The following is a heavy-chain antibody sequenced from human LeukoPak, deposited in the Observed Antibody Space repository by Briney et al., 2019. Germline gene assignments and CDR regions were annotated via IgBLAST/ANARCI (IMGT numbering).Heavy chain of an antibody. CDR2: IYHSGST. CDR1: GGSISSSNW. J-gene: IGHJ5*02. Sequence: SGTLSLTCAVSGGSISSSNWWSWVRQPPGKGLEWIGEIYHSGSTNYNPSLKSRVTISVDKSKNQFSLKLSSVTAADTAVYYCARLGELSTYNWFDPWGQGTLVTVSS. V-gene: IGHV4-4*02. CDR3: ARLGELSTYNWFDP. D-gene: IGHD3-16*02.